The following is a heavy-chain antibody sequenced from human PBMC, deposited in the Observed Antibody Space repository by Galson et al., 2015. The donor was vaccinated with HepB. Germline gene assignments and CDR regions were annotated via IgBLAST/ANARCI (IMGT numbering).Heavy chain of an antibody. D-gene: IGHD6-19*01. CDR2: IGSDGSDK. J-gene: IGHJ4*02. CDR1: GVTFSRCA. CDR3: GGVPPSSGWYIDH. Sequence: SLRLSCAASGVTFSRCAMHWVRQAPGKGLEWVAVIGSDGSDKYYADSVKGRFTISRDNSKNTLYLLMSGLQIEDTAVYYCGGVPPSSGWYIDHWGQGTLVTVSS. V-gene: IGHV3-30*04.